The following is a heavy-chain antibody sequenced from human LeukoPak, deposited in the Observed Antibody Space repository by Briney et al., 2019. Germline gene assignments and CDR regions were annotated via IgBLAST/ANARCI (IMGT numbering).Heavy chain of an antibody. Sequence: ASVKVSCKTSGYTFSDYHIHWVRQAPGQGLEWVGWIDPNGGGTNYAQRFQGRVTMTRDTSITTAYMELARLTSDDTAVYYCARDPRYYYDSSDAFDIWGQGTMVTVSS. CDR1: GYTFSDYH. CDR3: ARDPRYYYDSSDAFDI. V-gene: IGHV1-2*02. J-gene: IGHJ3*02. D-gene: IGHD3-22*01. CDR2: IDPNGGGT.